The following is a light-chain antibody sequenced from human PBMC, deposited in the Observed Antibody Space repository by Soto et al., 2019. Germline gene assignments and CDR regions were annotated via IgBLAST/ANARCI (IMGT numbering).Light chain of an antibody. Sequence: QSVLTQPPSVSGAPGQRVTISCTGSSSNIGAGYDVHWYQQLPGTAPKLLIYGNSNRPSGVPDQFSGSKSGTSASLAITGLQAEDEADYYCQSYDSSLSGPSFGGGTKVTVL. CDR1: SSNIGAGYD. CDR2: GNS. CDR3: QSYDSSLSGPS. J-gene: IGLJ2*01. V-gene: IGLV1-40*01.